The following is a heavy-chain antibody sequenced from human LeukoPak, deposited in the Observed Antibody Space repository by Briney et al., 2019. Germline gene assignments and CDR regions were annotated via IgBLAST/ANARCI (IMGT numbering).Heavy chain of an antibody. CDR2: VYSSGST. CDR3: ARDHGLLGIDY. Sequence: SETLSLTCGVYGGSFSGYYWSWIRQPPGKGLEWIGYVYSSGSTYYNPSLKSRITILLDTSKSQFSLKLSSVTAADTAVYYCARDHGLLGIDYWGQGTLVTVSS. J-gene: IGHJ4*02. CDR1: GGSFSGYY. D-gene: IGHD2-15*01. V-gene: IGHV4-30-4*08.